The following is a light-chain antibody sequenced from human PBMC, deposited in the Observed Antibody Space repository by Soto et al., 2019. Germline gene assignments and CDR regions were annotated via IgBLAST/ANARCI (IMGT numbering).Light chain of an antibody. J-gene: IGKJ1*01. CDR2: AAS. V-gene: IGKV1D-8*03. Sequence: VIWMTQSPSLVSASTGDRVTISCRMSQGIGSYLAWYQQKPGKAPELLIFAASTLRSGAPSRFSGSGSGTELPLIFSSLQTVHFATYYCQQYQSIPRTFRQGPKEQIK. CDR3: QQYQSIPRT. CDR1: QGIGSY.